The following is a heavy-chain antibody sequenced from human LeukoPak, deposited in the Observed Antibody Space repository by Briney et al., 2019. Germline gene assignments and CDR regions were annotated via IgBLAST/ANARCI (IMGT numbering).Heavy chain of an antibody. J-gene: IGHJ4*02. CDR3: ARHEHALYYDSSGSVDY. D-gene: IGHD3-22*01. CDR1: GFTFSSYS. Sequence: PGGSLRLSCAASGFTFSSYSMNWVRQAPGKGLEWVSLIYSGGSTYYADSVKGRFTISRDNSKNTLYLQMNSLRAEDTAVYYCARHEHALYYDSSGSVDYWGQGTLVTVSS. CDR2: IYSGGST. V-gene: IGHV3-66*04.